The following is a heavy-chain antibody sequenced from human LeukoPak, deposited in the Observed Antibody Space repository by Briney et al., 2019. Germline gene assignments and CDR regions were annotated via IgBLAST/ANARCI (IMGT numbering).Heavy chain of an antibody. CDR3: VRERSREDIAHFAS. D-gene: IGHD2-15*01. CDR2: ISSSSSTI. V-gene: IGHV3-48*04. CDR1: GFTFSSYS. Sequence: GGSLRLSCAASGFTFSSYSMIGVRQAPGKGLEWVSYISSSSSTIYYADAVKVRFTTSRDNAKNSLYLQMNSLRAEDTAVYYCVRERSREDIAHFASRGQGTLVTVSS. J-gene: IGHJ4*02.